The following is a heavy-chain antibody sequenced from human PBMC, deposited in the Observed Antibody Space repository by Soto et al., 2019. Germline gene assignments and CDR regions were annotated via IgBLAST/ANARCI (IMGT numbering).Heavy chain of an antibody. Sequence: VKGSSKASGYTFPNHGISWVRPVPGRGLEWMAWITAYNGNTFYAQKVQDRVTMTTDKSTSTAYMELWSLTSDETAVYYCVRDMPLPELLPGDYYYYGMDVWAEATKDTVSS. CDR2: ITAYNGNT. CDR3: VRDMPLPELLPGDYYYYGMDV. CDR1: GYTFPNHG. D-gene: IGHD2-15*01. J-gene: IGHJ6*01. V-gene: IGHV1-18*01.